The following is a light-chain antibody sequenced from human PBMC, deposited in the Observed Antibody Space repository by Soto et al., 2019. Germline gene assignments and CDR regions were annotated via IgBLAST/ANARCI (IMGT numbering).Light chain of an antibody. V-gene: IGLV2-14*01. J-gene: IGLJ2*01. CDR1: SSDVGGYKY. Sequence: QSALTQPASVSESPGQSITISCTGTSSDVGGYKYVSWYQQHPGTVPKLIIYEVSNRPSGVSNRFSGSKSGNTASLTISGLQAEDEADYYCSSLTSSSSVVFGGGTKLTVL. CDR3: SSLTSSSSVV. CDR2: EVS.